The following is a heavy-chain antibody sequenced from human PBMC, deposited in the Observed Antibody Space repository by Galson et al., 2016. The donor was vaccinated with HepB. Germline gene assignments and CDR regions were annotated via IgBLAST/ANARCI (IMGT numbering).Heavy chain of an antibody. Sequence: SVKVSCKASGGTFSSYAISWVRQAPGQGLEWMGGIIPIFGTANYAQKFQGRVTMTADESTSTAYMELSSLRSEDTAMYYCATKNGIATGFYYYGMDVWGQGTTVTVSS. J-gene: IGHJ6*02. CDR3: ATKNGIATGFYYYGMDV. CDR2: IIPIFGTA. CDR1: GGTFSSYA. D-gene: IGHD6-25*01. V-gene: IGHV1-69*13.